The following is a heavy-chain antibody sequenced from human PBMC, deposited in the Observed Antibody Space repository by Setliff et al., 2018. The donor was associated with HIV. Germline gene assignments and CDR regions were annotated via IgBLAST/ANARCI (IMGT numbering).Heavy chain of an antibody. Sequence: ASVKVSCKASGYTFTSYAMHWVRQAPGQGLEWMGWINAGNGNTKYSQKFQGRVTITRDKFASTVYIELSSLRSEDTAVYYCARGLRYFDWLTHLGAFDFWGRGTMVTV. CDR2: INAGNGNT. J-gene: IGHJ3*01. CDR3: ARGLRYFDWLTHLGAFDF. CDR1: GYTFTSYA. V-gene: IGHV1-3*01. D-gene: IGHD3-9*01.